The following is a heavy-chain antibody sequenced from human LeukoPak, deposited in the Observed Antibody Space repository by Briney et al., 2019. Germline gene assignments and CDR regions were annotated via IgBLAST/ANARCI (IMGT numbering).Heavy chain of an antibody. CDR2: ISSGGTYI. D-gene: IGHD2-8*02. Sequence: GGSLRLSCAASGFTSSSYGMHWVRQAPGRGLEWISYISSGGTYIYHAESVKGRFTISRDDARNSLSLQMNSLRAEDTAVYYCARTTGHFDYWGQGTLVTVSS. CDR1: GFTSSSYG. J-gene: IGHJ4*02. CDR3: ARTTGHFDY. V-gene: IGHV3-21*05.